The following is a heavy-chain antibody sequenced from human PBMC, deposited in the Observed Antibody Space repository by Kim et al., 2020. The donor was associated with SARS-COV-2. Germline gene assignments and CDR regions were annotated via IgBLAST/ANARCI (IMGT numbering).Heavy chain of an antibody. CDR3: ARVEVRYFDWLLARWGMDV. V-gene: IGHV3-74*01. Sequence: GGSLRLSCAASGFTFSSYWMHWVRQAPGKGLVWVSRINSDGSSTSYAASVKGRFTISRDNAKNTLYLQMNSLRAEDTAVYYCARVEVRYFDWLLARWGMDVWGQGTTVTVSS. CDR1: GFTFSSYW. D-gene: IGHD3-9*01. J-gene: IGHJ6*02. CDR2: INSDGSST.